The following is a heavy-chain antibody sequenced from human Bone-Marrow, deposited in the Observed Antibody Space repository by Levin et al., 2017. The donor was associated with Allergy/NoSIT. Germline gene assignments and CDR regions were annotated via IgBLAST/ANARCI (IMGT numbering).Heavy chain of an antibody. D-gene: IGHD5-12*01. J-gene: IGHJ6*02. CDR2: ISSSSSYI. Sequence: SCAASGFTFSSYSMNWVRQAPGKGLEWVSSISSSSSYIYYADSVKGRFTISRDNAKNSLYLQMNSLRAEDTAVYYCAREGITTYETYGMDVWGQGTTVTVSS. CDR1: GFTFSSYS. CDR3: AREGITTYETYGMDV. V-gene: IGHV3-21*01.